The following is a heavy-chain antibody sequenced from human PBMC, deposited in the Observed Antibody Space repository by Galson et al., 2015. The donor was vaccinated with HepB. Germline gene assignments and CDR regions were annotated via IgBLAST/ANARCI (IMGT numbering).Heavy chain of an antibody. J-gene: IGHJ4*02. CDR1: GYTFTSYG. D-gene: IGHD3-10*01. Sequence: SVKVSCKASGYTFTSYGISWVRQAPGQGLEWMGWISAYSGNTNYAQKLQGRVTTTTDTSTSTAYMELRSLRSDDTAVYYCARDLHYYGSGSYYPTDYWGQGTLVTVSS. CDR2: ISAYSGNT. CDR3: ARDLHYYGSGSYYPTDY. V-gene: IGHV1-18*04.